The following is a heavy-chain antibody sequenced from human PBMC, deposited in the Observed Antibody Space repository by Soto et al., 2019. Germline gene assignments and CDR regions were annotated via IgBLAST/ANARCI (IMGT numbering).Heavy chain of an antibody. V-gene: IGHV4-59*01. J-gene: IGHJ6*02. D-gene: IGHD3-16*01. CDR3: ARDLYDLDYYYGMDV. CDR1: GVSFSGYY. Sequence: SETLSLTCAVYGVSFSGYYWSWIRQPPGKGLEWIGYIYYSGSTNYNPSLKSRVTISVDTSKNQFSLKLSSVTAADTAVYYCARDLYDLDYYYGMDVWGQGTTVTVSS. CDR2: IYYSGST.